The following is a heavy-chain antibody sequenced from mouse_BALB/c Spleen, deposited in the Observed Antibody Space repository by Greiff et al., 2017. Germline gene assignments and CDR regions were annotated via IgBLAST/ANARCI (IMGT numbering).Heavy chain of an antibody. J-gene: IGHJ1*01. Sequence: EVKLVESGGGLVQPGGSRKLSCAASGFTFSSFGMHWVRQAPEKGLEWVAYISSGSSTIYYADTVKGRFTISRDNPKNTLFLQMTSLRSEDTAMYYCARRSDGYFYWYFDVWGAGTTVTVSS. CDR1: GFTFSSFG. V-gene: IGHV5-17*02. CDR3: ARRSDGYFYWYFDV. D-gene: IGHD2-3*01. CDR2: ISSGSSTI.